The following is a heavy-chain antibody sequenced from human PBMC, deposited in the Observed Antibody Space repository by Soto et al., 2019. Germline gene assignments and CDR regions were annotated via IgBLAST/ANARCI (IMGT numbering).Heavy chain of an antibody. D-gene: IGHD2-15*01. CDR2: INHSGST. Sequence: SETLSLTCAVYGGSFSGYYWSWIRQPPGKGLEWIGEINHSGSTNYNPSLKSRVTISVDTSKNQFSLKLSSVTAADTAVYYCARFIPGLGYCSGGSCYVPQNAFDYWGQGTLVTVSS. CDR3: ARFIPGLGYCSGGSCYVPQNAFDY. J-gene: IGHJ4*02. V-gene: IGHV4-34*01. CDR1: GGSFSGYY.